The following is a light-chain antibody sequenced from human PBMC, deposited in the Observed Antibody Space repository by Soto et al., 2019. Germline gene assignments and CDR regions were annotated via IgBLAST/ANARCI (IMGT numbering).Light chain of an antibody. CDR3: SPYTSSRANV. CDR1: SSDVGGYNY. Sequence: QSALTQPASVSGSPGQSITISCTGTSSDVGGYNYVSWYQQQSGKAPKLMIHEVSNRPSGVSNRFSGSKSGNTASLTISGLQAEDEADYYCSPYTSSRANVFGIGTKLTVL. CDR2: EVS. V-gene: IGLV2-14*01. J-gene: IGLJ1*01.